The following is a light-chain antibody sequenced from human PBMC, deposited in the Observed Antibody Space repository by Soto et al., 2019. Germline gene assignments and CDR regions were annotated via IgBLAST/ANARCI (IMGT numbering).Light chain of an antibody. V-gene: IGLV2-8*01. Sequence: QSVLTQPPSASWSPGQSVTISCTGTPSDVGGSNSVSWYQQHPGKAPNLMIYDVNKRPSGVPDRFSGSKSGNTASLTVSGLQAADEAYYFCSSYAPSDVVFGGGTKLTVL. J-gene: IGLJ2*01. CDR3: SSYAPSDVV. CDR1: PSDVGGSNS. CDR2: DVN.